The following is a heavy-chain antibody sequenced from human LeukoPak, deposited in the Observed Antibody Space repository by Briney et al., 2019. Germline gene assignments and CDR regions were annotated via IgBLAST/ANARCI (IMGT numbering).Heavy chain of an antibody. CDR3: ARDAAPYYYGSGIFRKNNWFDP. J-gene: IGHJ5*02. Sequence: SETLSLTCAVYGGSFSGYYWSWIRQPPGKGLEWIGEINHSGSTNYNPSLKSRVIISLDTSKNQFSLKLSSVTAADTAVYYCARDAAPYYYGSGIFRKNNWFDPWGQGTLVTVSS. CDR2: INHSGST. CDR1: GGSFSGYY. V-gene: IGHV4-34*01. D-gene: IGHD3-10*01.